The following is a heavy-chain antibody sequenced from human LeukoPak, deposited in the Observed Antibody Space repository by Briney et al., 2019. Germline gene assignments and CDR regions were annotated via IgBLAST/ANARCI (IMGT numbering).Heavy chain of an antibody. Sequence: GGSLRLSCAASGFTFSNYGMSWVRQAPRKGLEWVSAISGSGGSTYYADSVKGRFTISRDNSKNTLYLQMNSLRAEDTAVYYCAKDSAVCDYWGQGTLVTVSS. D-gene: IGHD6-19*01. CDR1: GFTFSNYG. CDR2: ISGSGGST. V-gene: IGHV3-23*01. J-gene: IGHJ4*02. CDR3: AKDSAVCDY.